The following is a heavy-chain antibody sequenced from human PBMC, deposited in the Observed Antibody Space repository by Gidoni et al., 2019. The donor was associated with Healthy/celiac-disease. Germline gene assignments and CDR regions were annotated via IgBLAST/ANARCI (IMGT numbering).Heavy chain of an antibody. D-gene: IGHD3-22*01. CDR1: GFTFSSYA. J-gene: IGHJ3*02. CDR2: SSGSGGST. V-gene: IGHV3-23*01. CDR3: AKDLYYDSSGKNHGCAFDI. Sequence: EVQLFESGGGLVQPGGSLSLSCAASGFTFSSYAMSWVRQAPGKGLEWVSASSGSGGSTYYADSVKGRFTISRDNSKNTMYLQMNSLRAENTAVYYCAKDLYYDSSGKNHGCAFDIWGQGTMVTVSS.